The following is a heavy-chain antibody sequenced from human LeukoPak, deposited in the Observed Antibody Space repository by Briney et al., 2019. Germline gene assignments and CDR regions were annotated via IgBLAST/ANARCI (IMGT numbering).Heavy chain of an antibody. CDR1: CESFRGYY. D-gene: IGHD5-24*01. CDR3: ARGQFQRDY. V-gene: IGHV4-34*01. Sequence: SETLSLTCAVYCESFRGYYWNWIRQPPGKGLEWIGEINHSGRTKHNPSLKSRVTISVDTSKNQFSLILSSVPAADTAVYYCARGQFQRDYWGQGTLVTFSS. CDR2: INHSGRT. J-gene: IGHJ4*02.